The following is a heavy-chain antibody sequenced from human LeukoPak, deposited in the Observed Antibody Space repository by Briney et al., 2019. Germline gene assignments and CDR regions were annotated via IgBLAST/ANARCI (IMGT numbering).Heavy chain of an antibody. CDR2: IRYDGSNK. CDR1: GFTFSSYG. J-gene: IGHJ4*02. CDR3: AKDPTTEPFV. D-gene: IGHD4-17*01. Sequence: PGGSLRLSCAASGFTFSSYGMHWVRRAPGKGLEWVAFIRYDGSNKYYADSVKGRFTISRDNSKNTLYLQMNSLRAEDTAVYYCAKDPTTEPFVWGQGTLVTVSS. V-gene: IGHV3-30*02.